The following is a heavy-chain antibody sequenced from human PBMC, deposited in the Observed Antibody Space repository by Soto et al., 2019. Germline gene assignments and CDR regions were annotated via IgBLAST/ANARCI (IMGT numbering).Heavy chain of an antibody. CDR2: IYYSGST. J-gene: IGHJ3*02. D-gene: IGHD3-16*01. CDR1: GGSVSSDSYY. CDR3: ARDGGDAANDAIDI. Sequence: QVQLQESGPGLVKPSETLSLTCTVSGGSVSSDSYYWSWIRQPPGKGLEWIGYIYYSGSTNYNPSLKSRATIXVXTSXNQFSLKLSSVTAADTAVYYCARDGGDAANDAIDIWGQGTMVTVSS. V-gene: IGHV4-61*01.